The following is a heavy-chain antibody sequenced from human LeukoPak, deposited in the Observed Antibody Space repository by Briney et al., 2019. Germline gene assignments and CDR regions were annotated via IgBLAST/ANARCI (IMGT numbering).Heavy chain of an antibody. CDR2: IFHSGST. V-gene: IGHV4-4*02. CDR1: GAFIDSNNW. J-gene: IGHJ4*02. D-gene: IGHD4-11*01. Sequence: PSGTLSLTCAVSGAFIDSNNWWSWVRQTPGKGLEWIAEIFHSGSTNYNPSLKSRVTISVDTSKNQFSLKVSSVTAADTAVYYCARVWLTTVFSFDYWGQGTLVTVSS. CDR3: ARVWLTTVFSFDY.